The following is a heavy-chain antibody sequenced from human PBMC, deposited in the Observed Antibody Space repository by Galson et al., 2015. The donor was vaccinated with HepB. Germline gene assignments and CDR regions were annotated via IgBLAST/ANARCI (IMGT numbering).Heavy chain of an antibody. J-gene: IGHJ4*02. V-gene: IGHV3-66*01. Sequence: SLRLSCAASGFTVSSNYMSWVRQAPGKGLEWVSVIYSGGSTYYADSVKGRFTISRDNSKNTLYLQMNSLRAEDTAVYYCAREDGSGSYSFDYWGQGTLVTVSS. CDR3: AREDGSGSYSFDY. CDR1: GFTVSSNY. D-gene: IGHD3-10*01. CDR2: IYSGGST.